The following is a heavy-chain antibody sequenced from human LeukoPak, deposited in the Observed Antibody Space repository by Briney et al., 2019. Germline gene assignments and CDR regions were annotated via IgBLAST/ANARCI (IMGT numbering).Heavy chain of an antibody. D-gene: IGHD3/OR15-3a*01. CDR2: MNQFGTEI. J-gene: IGHJ4*02. CDR3: ARGTYYYEF. CDR1: KFTFSDYY. Sequence: GGSLRLSCAASKFTFSDYYMTWVRQAPGKGPEWVAYMNQFGTEIKYLDSVKGRFTISRDNAKNSLYLWMTSLTADDTAVYYCARGTYYYEFWGQGALVIVSS. V-gene: IGHV3-7*04.